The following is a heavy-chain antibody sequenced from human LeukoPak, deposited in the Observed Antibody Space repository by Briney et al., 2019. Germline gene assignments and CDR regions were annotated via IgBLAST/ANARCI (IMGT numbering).Heavy chain of an antibody. Sequence: PGGSLRLSCAASGFTFSSYWMSWVRQAPGKGLEWVANIKQDGSEKYYVDSVKGRFTISRDNAKNSLYLQMNSLRAEDTAAYYCARAAVVVAASAFDIWGQGTMVTVSS. CDR2: IKQDGSEK. CDR1: GFTFSSYW. J-gene: IGHJ3*02. D-gene: IGHD2-15*01. CDR3: ARAAVVVAASAFDI. V-gene: IGHV3-7*01.